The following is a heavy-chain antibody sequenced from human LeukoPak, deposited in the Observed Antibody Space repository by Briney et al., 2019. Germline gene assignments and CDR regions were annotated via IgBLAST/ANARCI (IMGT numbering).Heavy chain of an antibody. Sequence: SVKVSCKASGYTFTGYYMHWVRQAPGQGLEWMGGIIPIFGTANYAQKFQGRVTITADESRSTAYMELSSLRSEDTAVYYCARWARYCSGGSCDHWFDPWGQGTLVTVSS. J-gene: IGHJ5*02. CDR1: GYTFTGYY. CDR2: IIPIFGTA. D-gene: IGHD2-15*01. V-gene: IGHV1-69*13. CDR3: ARWARYCSGGSCDHWFDP.